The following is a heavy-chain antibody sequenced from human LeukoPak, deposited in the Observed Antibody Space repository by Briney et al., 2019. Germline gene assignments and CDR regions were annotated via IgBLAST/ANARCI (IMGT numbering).Heavy chain of an antibody. CDR3: ARDHTKEGGVTGRIVAFDI. CDR2: ISAYNGNT. D-gene: IGHD2-21*02. Sequence: ASVKVSCKASGYTFTSYGISWVRQAPGQGLEWMGWISAYNGNTNYAQKLQGRVTMTTDTSTSTAYMELRSLRSDDTAVYYCARDHTKEGGVTGRIVAFDIWGQGTMVTVSS. CDR1: GYTFTSYG. J-gene: IGHJ3*02. V-gene: IGHV1-18*01.